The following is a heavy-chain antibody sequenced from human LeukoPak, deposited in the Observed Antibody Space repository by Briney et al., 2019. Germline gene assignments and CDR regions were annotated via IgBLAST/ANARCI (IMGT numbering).Heavy chain of an antibody. J-gene: IGHJ4*02. CDR2: ISWNSGSI. CDR3: GKDIRSGSSFFLPPSR. Sequence: PGRSLRLSCAASGFTFDDYAMHWVRQAPGKGLEWVSGISWNSGSIGYADSVKGRCTISRHNAKNSLCLQSNSVRAEGTALYYCGKDIRSGSSFFLPPSRWGQGTMVTV. V-gene: IGHV3-9*01. D-gene: IGHD1-26*01. CDR1: GFTFDDYA.